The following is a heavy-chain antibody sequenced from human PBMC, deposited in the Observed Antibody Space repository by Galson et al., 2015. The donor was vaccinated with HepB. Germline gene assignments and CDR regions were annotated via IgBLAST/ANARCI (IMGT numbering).Heavy chain of an antibody. CDR1: GFTFSTYA. CDR2: ISGSGGGDST. CDR3: ARDSRFRLPRLYSYGYYTID. J-gene: IGHJ4*02. V-gene: IGHV3-23*01. D-gene: IGHD5-18*01. Sequence: SLRLSCAASGFTFSTYAMSWVRQAPGKGLEWVSTISGSGGGDSTFYADSVKGRFTISRDNSRNTLYLQMNSLRAEDTAVYYCARDSRFRLPRLYSYGYYTIDWGQGTLVTVSS.